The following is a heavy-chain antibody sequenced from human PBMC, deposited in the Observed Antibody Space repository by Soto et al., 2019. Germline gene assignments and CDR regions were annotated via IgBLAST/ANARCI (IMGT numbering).Heavy chain of an antibody. D-gene: IGHD2-2*01. CDR3: AREYCDSTRCFLPDY. CDR1: GGTFSSYT. V-gene: IGHV1-18*01. J-gene: IGHJ4*02. Sequence: GASVKVSCKASGGTFSSYTISWVRQAPGQGLEWMGWIIPYNGNTKDTQKLQGRVTITTDKSTSTAYMELRSLRSDDTAMYYCAREYCDSTRCFLPDYWGQGALVTVSS. CDR2: IIPYNGNT.